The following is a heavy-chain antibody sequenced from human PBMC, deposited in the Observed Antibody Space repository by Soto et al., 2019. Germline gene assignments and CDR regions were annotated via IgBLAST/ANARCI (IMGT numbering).Heavy chain of an antibody. CDR2: IYYSGST. CDR1: GGSISSSSYY. D-gene: IGHD2-2*01. CDR3: ARARYQLLHPYYYGMDV. J-gene: IGHJ6*02. Sequence: SETLSLTCTVSGGSISSSSYYWGWIRQPPGKGLEWIGSIYYSGSTYYNPSLKSRVTISVDTSKNQVSLKLSSVTAADTAVYFCARARYQLLHPYYYGMDVWGQGTTVTVSS. V-gene: IGHV4-39*07.